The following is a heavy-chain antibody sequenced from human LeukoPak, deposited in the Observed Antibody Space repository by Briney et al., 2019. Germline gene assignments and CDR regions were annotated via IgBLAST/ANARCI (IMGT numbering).Heavy chain of an antibody. J-gene: IGHJ4*02. D-gene: IGHD3-22*01. Sequence: GASVKVSCKVSGCTLTELSMHWVRQAPGKGLEWMGGFDPEDGETIYAQKFQGRVTMTEDTSTDTAYMELSSLRSEDTAVYYCATVPLRYYYDSSGYHLVFDYWGQGTLVTVSS. CDR3: ATVPLRYYYDSSGYHLVFDY. V-gene: IGHV1-24*01. CDR1: GCTLTELS. CDR2: FDPEDGET.